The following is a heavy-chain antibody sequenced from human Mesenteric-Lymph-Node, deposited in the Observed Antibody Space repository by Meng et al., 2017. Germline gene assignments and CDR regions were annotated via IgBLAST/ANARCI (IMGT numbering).Heavy chain of an antibody. CDR1: GGPISSYY. CDR3: ARAVAGTSAPYYFDY. V-gene: IGHV4-59*01. J-gene: IGHJ4*02. CDR2: IYYSGST. Sequence: SETPSLTCTVSGGPISSYYWSWIRQPPGKGLEWIGYIYYSGSTNYNPSLKSRVTISVDTSKNQFSLKLSSVTAADTAVYYCARAVAGTSAPYYFDYWGQGTLVTVSS. D-gene: IGHD6-19*01.